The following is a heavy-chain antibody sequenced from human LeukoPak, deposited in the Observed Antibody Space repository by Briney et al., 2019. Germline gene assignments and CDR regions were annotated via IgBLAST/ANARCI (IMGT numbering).Heavy chain of an antibody. CDR2: ISAYNGNT. D-gene: IGHD3-22*01. CDR3: ARDRGVTYYYDSSGYYPDY. V-gene: IGHV1-18*01. CDR1: GYTFTSYG. Sequence: GASVKVSCKASGYTFTSYGISWVRQAPGQGLEWMGWISAYNGNTNYAQKLQGRVTMTTDTSTSTAYMELRSLRSDDTAVYYCARDRGVTYYYDSSGYYPDYWGRGTLVTVSS. J-gene: IGHJ4*02.